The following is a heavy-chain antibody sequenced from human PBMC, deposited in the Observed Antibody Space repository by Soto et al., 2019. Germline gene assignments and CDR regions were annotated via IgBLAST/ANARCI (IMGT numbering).Heavy chain of an antibody. CDR2: IYYSGST. D-gene: IGHD4-4*01. Sequence: PPETLSLTRSVSDDTNSTADYYWSLIPQPPGKGLEWIGYIYYSGSTYYNPSLKSRVTISVDTSKNQFSLKLSSVTAADTAVYYCARGGYSNYNYWGQGTLVTVSS. J-gene: IGHJ4*02. V-gene: IGHV4-30-4*01. CDR1: DDTNSTADYY. CDR3: ARGGYSNYNY.